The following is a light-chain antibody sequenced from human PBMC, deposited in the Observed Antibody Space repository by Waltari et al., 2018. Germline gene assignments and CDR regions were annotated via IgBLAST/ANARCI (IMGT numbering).Light chain of an antibody. CDR1: SSDFGSYDH. CDR3: KSFTTRATYV. CDR2: DVN. Sequence: QSALTQPASVPGSLGQSITISGTGSSSDFGSYDHVSWYQQHPGKAPKVIIFDVNYRPSGVSNRFSGSKSGITASLTISGLQAEDEADYFCKSFTTRATYVFGSGTRVTV. V-gene: IGLV2-14*03. J-gene: IGLJ1*01.